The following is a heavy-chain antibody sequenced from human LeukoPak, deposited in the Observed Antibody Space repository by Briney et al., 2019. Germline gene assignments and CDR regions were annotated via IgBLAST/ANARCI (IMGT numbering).Heavy chain of an antibody. CDR2: INWNGGST. J-gene: IGHJ4*02. CDR3: ARALGYCSGGSCYCLDY. D-gene: IGHD2-15*01. V-gene: IGHV3-20*04. Sequence: GGSLRLSCAASGFTFDDYGMSWVRQAPGKGLEWVSGINWNGGSTGYADSVKGRFTISRDNAKNSLYLQMNSLRAEDTALYYCARALGYCSGGSCYCLDYWGQGTLVTVSS. CDR1: GFTFDDYG.